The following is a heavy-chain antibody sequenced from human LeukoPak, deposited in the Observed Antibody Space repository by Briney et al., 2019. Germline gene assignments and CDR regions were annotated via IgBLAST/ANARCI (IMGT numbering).Heavy chain of an antibody. D-gene: IGHD6-13*01. Sequence: SETLSLTCAVYGGSFSGYYWSWIRQPPGKGLEWIGYIYYSGSTNYNPSLKSRVTISVDTSKNQFSLKLSSVTAADTAVYYCARERIAVAGPNNWFDPWGQGTLVTVSS. J-gene: IGHJ5*02. CDR1: GGSFSGYY. CDR3: ARERIAVAGPNNWFDP. V-gene: IGHV4-59*01. CDR2: IYYSGST.